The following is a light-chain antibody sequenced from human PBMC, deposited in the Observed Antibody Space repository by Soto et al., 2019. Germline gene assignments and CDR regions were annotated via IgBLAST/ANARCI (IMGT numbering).Light chain of an antibody. V-gene: IGKV3-15*01. CDR2: NPS. CDR1: QSVGAN. CDR3: QHYNSYSEA. J-gene: IGKJ1*01. Sequence: EIVMTQSPATLSVSPGEGATLSCRASQSVGANLAWYLQKPGQAPKLLLYNPSTRATGVPARFSGSGSGTDFTLTISSLQSEDFAIYYCQHYNSYSEAFGQGTKVELK.